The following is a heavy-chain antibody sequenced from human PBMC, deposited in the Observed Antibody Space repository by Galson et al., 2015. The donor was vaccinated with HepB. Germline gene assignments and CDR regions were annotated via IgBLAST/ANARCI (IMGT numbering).Heavy chain of an antibody. CDR1: GGSISSGDYY. CDR3: ARGASVTYDDILTPFPRGFDP. CDR2: IYHSGST. Sequence: TLSLTCTVSGGSISSGDYYWNWLRQPPGRGLEWIGHIYHSGSTYYNPSLKSRLTISLETSKNQFSLKLSSVTAADTAVYYCARGASVTYDDILTPFPRGFDPWGQGTLVTVSS. D-gene: IGHD3-9*01. V-gene: IGHV4-30-4*01. J-gene: IGHJ5*02.